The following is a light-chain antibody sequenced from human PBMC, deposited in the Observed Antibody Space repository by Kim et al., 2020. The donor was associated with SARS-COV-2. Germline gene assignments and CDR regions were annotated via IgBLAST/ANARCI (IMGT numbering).Light chain of an antibody. CDR3: CSYAGSSTWV. CDR2: EGN. V-gene: IGLV2-23*01. CDR1: ASDVGAYNL. J-gene: IGLJ3*02. Sequence: GQLITIACTETASDVGAYNLVSWYQQYPGKGPKLIIYEGNKRAPGVSNRFSGSKSGSWASLTISGLQPEDEADYHCCSYAGSSTWVFGGRTRLTVL.